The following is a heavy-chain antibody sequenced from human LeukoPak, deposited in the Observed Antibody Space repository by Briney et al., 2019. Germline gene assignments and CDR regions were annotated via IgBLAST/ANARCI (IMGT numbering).Heavy chain of an antibody. D-gene: IGHD3-22*01. J-gene: IGHJ4*02. Sequence: GESLKISCKGSGYSITSYWIGWVRQMPGKGLEWMGIIYPGDSDTRYSPSFQGQVTISADKSISTAYLQWSSLKASDTAMYYCARLSSMYYYDSSGYYLDYWGQGTLLTVSS. CDR1: GYSITSYW. V-gene: IGHV5-51*01. CDR3: ARLSSMYYYDSSGYYLDY. CDR2: IYPGDSDT.